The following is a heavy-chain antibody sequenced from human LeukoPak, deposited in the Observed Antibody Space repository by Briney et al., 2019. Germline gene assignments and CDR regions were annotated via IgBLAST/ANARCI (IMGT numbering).Heavy chain of an antibody. V-gene: IGHV1-69*04. CDR1: GGTFSSYA. CDR3: ATNSMKYYDFWSGYDY. D-gene: IGHD3-3*01. Sequence: ASVKVSCKASGGTFSSYAISWVRQAPGQGLEWMGRIIPILGIANYAQKFQGRVTITAGKSTSTAYMELSSLRFEDTAVYYCATNSMKYYDFWSGYDYWGQGTLVTVSS. J-gene: IGHJ4*02. CDR2: IIPILGIA.